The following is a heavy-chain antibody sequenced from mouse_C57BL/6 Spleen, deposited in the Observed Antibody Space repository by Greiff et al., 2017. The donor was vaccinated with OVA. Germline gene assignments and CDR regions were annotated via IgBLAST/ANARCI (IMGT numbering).Heavy chain of an antibody. CDR2: ISSGGSYT. Sequence: EVHLVESGGDLVKPGGSLKLSCAASGFTFSSYGMSWVRQTPDKRLEWVATISSGGSYTYYPASVKGRFTISRDNAKNTLYLQMSSLKSEDTAMYYCARRFPLYAMDYWGQGTSVTVSS. CDR1: GFTFSSYG. CDR3: ARRFPLYAMDY. D-gene: IGHD6-1*01. J-gene: IGHJ4*01. V-gene: IGHV5-6*01.